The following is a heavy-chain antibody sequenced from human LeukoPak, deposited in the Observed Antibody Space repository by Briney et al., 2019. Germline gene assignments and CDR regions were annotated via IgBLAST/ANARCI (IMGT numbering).Heavy chain of an antibody. CDR2: IYYSGST. V-gene: IGHV4-61*01. J-gene: IGHJ3*02. CDR1: GGSISSSSYY. D-gene: IGHD2-15*01. CDR3: ARDYPWLLDAFDI. Sequence: PSETLSLTCTVSGGSISSSSYYWGWIRQPPGKGLEWIGYIYYSGSTNYNPSLKSRVTISVDTSKNQFSLKLSSVTAADTAVYYCARDYPWLLDAFDIWGQGTMVTVSS.